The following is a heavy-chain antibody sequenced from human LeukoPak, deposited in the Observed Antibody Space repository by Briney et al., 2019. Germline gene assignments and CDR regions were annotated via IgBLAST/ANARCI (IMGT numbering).Heavy chain of an antibody. CDR3: ARAPPVFGVVPDGAWFDP. D-gene: IGHD3-3*01. V-gene: IGHV4-4*07. CDR2: IYTSGST. J-gene: IGHJ5*02. CDR1: GGSISSYY. Sequence: SETLSPTCTVSGGSISSYYWSWIRQPAGKGLEWIGRIYTSGSTNYNPSLKSRVTMSVDTSKNQFSLKLSSVTAADTAVYYCARAPPVFGVVPDGAWFDPWGQGTLVTVSS.